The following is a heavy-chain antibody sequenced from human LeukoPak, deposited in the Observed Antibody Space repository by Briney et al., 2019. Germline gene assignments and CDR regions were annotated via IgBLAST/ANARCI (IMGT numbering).Heavy chain of an antibody. CDR1: GGTFSSYA. D-gene: IGHD5-18*01. Sequence: GASVKVSCKASGGTFSSYAISWVRQAPGQGLEWMGGIIPIFGTANYAQKFQGRVTITTDESTSTAYMELSSLRSEDTAVYYCATESGYSYGFDYWGQGTLVTVSS. V-gene: IGHV1-69*05. CDR2: IIPIFGTA. CDR3: ATESGYSYGFDY. J-gene: IGHJ4*02.